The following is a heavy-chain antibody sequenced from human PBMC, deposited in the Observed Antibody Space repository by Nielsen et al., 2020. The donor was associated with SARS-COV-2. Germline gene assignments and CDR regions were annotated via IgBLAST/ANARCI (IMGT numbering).Heavy chain of an antibody. V-gene: IGHV3-23*01. CDR2: ISGSGGST. J-gene: IGHJ4*02. D-gene: IGHD6-19*01. Sequence: GESLKISCAASGFTFSSYAMSRVRQAPGKGLEWVSAISGSGGSTYYADSVKGRFTISRDNSKNTLYLQMNSLRAEDTAVYYCAKGGDVQWLVPRYFDYWGQGTLVTVSS. CDR3: AKGGDVQWLVPRYFDY. CDR1: GFTFSSYA.